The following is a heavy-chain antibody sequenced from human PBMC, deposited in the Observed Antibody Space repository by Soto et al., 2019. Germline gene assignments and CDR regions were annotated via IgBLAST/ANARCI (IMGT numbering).Heavy chain of an antibody. CDR1: GFPFSSYA. J-gene: IGHJ4*02. D-gene: IGHD6-6*01. CDR2: IGFTGDST. Sequence: EVQLLESGGGLVQPGGSLRLSCAASGFPFSSYAMSWVRHAPDKGLEWVSAIGFTGDSTFYADSVKGRFTISRDNSKNTLYLQMNSLRAEDTAVYLCARRFSSSSFYFDYWGQGTLVTVSS. CDR3: ARRFSSSSFYFDY. V-gene: IGHV3-23*01.